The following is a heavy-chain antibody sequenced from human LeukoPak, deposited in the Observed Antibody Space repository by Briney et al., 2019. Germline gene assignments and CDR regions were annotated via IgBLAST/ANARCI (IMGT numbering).Heavy chain of an antibody. Sequence: GASVKVSCKASGYTFTGYYMHWVRQAPGQGVEWMGWINPNSGGTNYAQKFQGRVTMTRDTSISTAYMELSRLRSDDTAVYYCARGLRGLTPGGNDYWGQGTLVTVSS. CDR1: GYTFTGYY. V-gene: IGHV1-2*02. CDR3: ARGLRGLTPGGNDY. J-gene: IGHJ4*02. CDR2: INPNSGGT. D-gene: IGHD4-23*01.